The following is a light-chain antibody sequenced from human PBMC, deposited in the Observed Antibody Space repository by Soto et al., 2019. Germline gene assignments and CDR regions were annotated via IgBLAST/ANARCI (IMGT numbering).Light chain of an antibody. J-gene: IGKJ1*01. CDR2: KAS. CDR3: QQYNNYSRT. CDR1: QSITTR. V-gene: IGKV1-5*03. Sequence: DLPMTPSPSTLSAFVVNIFTITFRASQSITTRLAWYQRKPGKAPKLLIYKASNLESGVPSRFSGSGSGTEFTLTINSLQPDDFATYYCQQYNNYSRTFGQGTKVDIK.